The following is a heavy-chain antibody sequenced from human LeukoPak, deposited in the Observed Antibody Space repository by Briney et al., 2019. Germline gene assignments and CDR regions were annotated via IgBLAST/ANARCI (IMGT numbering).Heavy chain of an antibody. CDR1: GFTFSSYG. CDR3: AKVPYSSSWYYFDY. V-gene: IGHV3-30*18. CDR2: ISYDGSNK. J-gene: IGHJ4*02. Sequence: SGGSLRLSCAASGFTFSSYGMHWVRQAPGKGLEWVAVISYDGSNKYYADSVKGRFTISRDNSKNTLYLQMNSLRAEDTAVYYCAKVPYSSSWYYFDYWGQGTLVTVSS. D-gene: IGHD6-13*01.